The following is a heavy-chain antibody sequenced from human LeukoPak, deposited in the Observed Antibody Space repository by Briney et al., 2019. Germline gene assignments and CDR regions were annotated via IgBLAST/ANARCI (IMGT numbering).Heavy chain of an antibody. CDR2: INHSGST. Sequence: SETLSLTCAVYGGSFSGYYWSWIRQPPGKGLEWIGEINHSGSTNYNPSLKSRVTISVDTSKNQFSLKLSSVTAADTAVYYCARHRTYYYDSSRLYYFDYWGQGTLVTVSS. CDR1: GGSFSGYY. J-gene: IGHJ4*02. V-gene: IGHV4-34*01. D-gene: IGHD3-22*01. CDR3: ARHRTYYYDSSRLYYFDY.